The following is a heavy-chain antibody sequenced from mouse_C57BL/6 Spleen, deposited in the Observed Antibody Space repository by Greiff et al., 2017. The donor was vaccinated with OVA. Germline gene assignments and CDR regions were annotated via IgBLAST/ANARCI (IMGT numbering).Heavy chain of an antibody. J-gene: IGHJ2*01. CDR1: GYTFTSYW. D-gene: IGHD2-4*01. CDR3: ARGRAYDYDFDY. V-gene: IGHV1-72*01. Sequence: QQSCKASGYTFTSYWMHWVKQRPGRGLEWIGRIDPNSGGTKYNEKFKSKATLTVDKPSSTAYMQLSSLTSEDSAVYYCARGRAYDYDFDYWGQGTTLTVSS. CDR2: IDPNSGGT.